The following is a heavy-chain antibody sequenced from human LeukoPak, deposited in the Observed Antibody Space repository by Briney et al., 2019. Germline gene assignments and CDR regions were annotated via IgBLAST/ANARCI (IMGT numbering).Heavy chain of an antibody. CDR3: ARDNTISGYYELGY. CDR1: GFSVSTNY. Sequence: GGSLRLSCAASGFSVSTNYMSWVRQAPGMGLECVSVISNHGTTYYADSVKGRFSISRDNSKNTVFLQMNSLRAEDTAVYYCARDNTISGYYELGYWGQGTLVTVSS. D-gene: IGHD3-22*01. J-gene: IGHJ4*02. CDR2: ISNHGTT. V-gene: IGHV3-53*01.